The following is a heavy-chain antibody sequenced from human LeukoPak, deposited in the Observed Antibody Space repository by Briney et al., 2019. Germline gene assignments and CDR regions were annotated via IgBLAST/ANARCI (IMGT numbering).Heavy chain of an antibody. J-gene: IGHJ4*02. CDR1: GFTFSSYS. CDR2: ISSSSSYV. CDR3: AGRGNYVPFDY. Sequence: GGSLRLSCAASGFTFSSYSMNWVRQAPGKGLGWVSSISSSSSYVYYADSVKGRFTISRDNAKNSLYLQMNSLRAEDTAVYYCAGRGNYVPFDYWGQGTLVTVSS. V-gene: IGHV3-21*01. D-gene: IGHD1-7*01.